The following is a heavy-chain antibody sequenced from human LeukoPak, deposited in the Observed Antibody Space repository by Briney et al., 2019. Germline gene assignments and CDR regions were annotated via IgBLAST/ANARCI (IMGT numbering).Heavy chain of an antibody. J-gene: IGHJ4*02. D-gene: IGHD5-18*01. CDR2: INHSGST. CDR1: GGSISSHY. CDR3: ARGGNYGYAD. Sequence: SETLSLTCTVSGGSISSHYWSWIRQPAGKGLEWIGEINHSGSTNYNPSLKSRVTISVDTSKNQFSLKLSSVTAADTAVYYCARGGNYGYADWGQGTLVTVSS. V-gene: IGHV4-34*01.